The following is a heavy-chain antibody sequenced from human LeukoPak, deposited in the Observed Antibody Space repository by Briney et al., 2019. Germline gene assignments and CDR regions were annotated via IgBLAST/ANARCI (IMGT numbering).Heavy chain of an antibody. D-gene: IGHD3-22*01. Sequence: SETLSLTCAVSGGSISSSNWWSWVRQPPGKGLEWIGEIYHSGSTNYNPSLKSRVTISVDKSKNQFSLKLSSVTAADTAVYYCARDPGYYYDSSGPYFDYWGQGTLVTVSS. CDR1: GGSISSSNW. CDR2: IYHSGST. J-gene: IGHJ4*02. CDR3: ARDPGYYYDSSGPYFDY. V-gene: IGHV4-4*02.